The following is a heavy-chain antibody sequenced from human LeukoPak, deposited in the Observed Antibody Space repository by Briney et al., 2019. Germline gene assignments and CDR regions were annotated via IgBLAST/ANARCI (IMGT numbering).Heavy chain of an antibody. J-gene: IGHJ4*02. D-gene: IGHD4-11*01. CDR2: IIPIFGTA. CDR3: AIGGSTTVIDY. V-gene: IGHV1-69*06. CDR1: GGTFSSYA. Sequence: VASVKVSCKASGGTFSSYAISWVRQAPGQGLEWMGGIIPIFGTANYAQKFQGRVTITADKSTSTAYMELSSLRSEDTAVYYCAIGGSTTVIDYWGQGTLVTVSS.